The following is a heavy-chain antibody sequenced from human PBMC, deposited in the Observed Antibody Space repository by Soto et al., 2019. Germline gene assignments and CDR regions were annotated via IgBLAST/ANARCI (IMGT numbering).Heavy chain of an antibody. J-gene: IGHJ6*02. CDR3: PRGWGVIVAAADMCAVQHYYYGVDV. CDR2: IIPIFGTS. Sequence: QVQLVQSGAEVKKPGSSVKVSCKASGGTLSSYAISWVRQAPGRGLEWMGGIIPIFGTSNYPQKFQGRVTITADESTSTAYIEVSSLRFEDTAVYYCPRGWGVIVAAADMCAVQHYYYGVDVWGQGTTVTVSS. CDR1: GGTLSSYA. V-gene: IGHV1-69*01. D-gene: IGHD2-2*01.